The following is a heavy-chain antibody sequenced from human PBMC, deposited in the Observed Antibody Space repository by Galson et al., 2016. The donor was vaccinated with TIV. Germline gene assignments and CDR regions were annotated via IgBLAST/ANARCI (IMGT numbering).Heavy chain of an antibody. Sequence: PALVKPTQTLTLTCTFSGFSLNTDGMCVNWIRQPPGKALEWLARIDWDDDKSYSSSLKTRLTISKDTSKNQVALKMTNMDPVDTATYYCARISGYYDSRGHYIPRSFDYWGQGILATVSS. J-gene: IGHJ4*02. CDR3: ARISGYYDSRGHYIPRSFDY. V-gene: IGHV2-70*11. D-gene: IGHD3-22*01. CDR2: IDWDDDK. CDR1: GFSLNTDGMC.